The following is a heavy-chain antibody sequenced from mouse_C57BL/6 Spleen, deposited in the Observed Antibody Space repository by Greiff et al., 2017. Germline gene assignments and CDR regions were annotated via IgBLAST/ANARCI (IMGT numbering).Heavy chain of an antibody. V-gene: IGHV1-39*01. J-gene: IGHJ4*01. CDR1: GYSFTDYN. D-gene: IGHD2-4*01. CDR3: ARSPPRYDYDVGYAMDY. CDR2: INPNYGTT. Sequence: EVKLMESGPELVKPGASVKISCKASGYSFTDYNMNWVKQSNGKSLEWIGVINPNYGTTSYNQKFKGKATLTVDQSSSTAYMQLNSLTSEDSAVYYGARSPPRYDYDVGYAMDYWGQGTSVTVSS.